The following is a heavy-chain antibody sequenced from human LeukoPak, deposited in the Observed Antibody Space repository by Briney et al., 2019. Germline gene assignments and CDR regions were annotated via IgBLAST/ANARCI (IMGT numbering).Heavy chain of an antibody. D-gene: IGHD3-22*01. J-gene: IGHJ1*01. Sequence: VASVEVSCKTSGYTFTSYGMHWVRQAPGQSLEWMGWINGGNGNTKYSEKFQGRVTIIRDTSASTAYMELSSLRSEDTAVYYCARVPLHDDSGHYYPHWGQGTLVTVSS. V-gene: IGHV1-3*01. CDR1: GYTFTSYG. CDR2: INGGNGNT. CDR3: ARVPLHDDSGHYYPH.